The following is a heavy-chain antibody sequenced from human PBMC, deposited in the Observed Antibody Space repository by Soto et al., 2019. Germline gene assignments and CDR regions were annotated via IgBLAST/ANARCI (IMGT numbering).Heavy chain of an antibody. D-gene: IGHD3-3*01. CDR3: TTETIFGVVIDAFDI. CDR1: GFTFSNAW. V-gene: IGHV3-15*01. Sequence: EVQLVESGGGLVKPGGSLRLSCAASGFTFSNAWMSWVRQAPGKGLEWVGRIKSKTDGGTTDYAAPVKGRFTISRDDSKNTLYLQMNRLKTEDTAVYYCTTETIFGVVIDAFDIWGQGTMVTVSS. CDR2: IKSKTDGGTT. J-gene: IGHJ3*02.